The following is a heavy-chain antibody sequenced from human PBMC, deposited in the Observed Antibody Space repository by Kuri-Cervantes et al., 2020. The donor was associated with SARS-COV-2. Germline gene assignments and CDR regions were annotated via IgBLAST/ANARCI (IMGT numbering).Heavy chain of an antibody. CDR2: ISHDGKNK. CDR1: GFNFSRTD. Sequence: GGSLRLSCAASGFNFSRTDMHWVRQAPGKGLEWVAVISHDGKNKKCIASGKGRFTISRDNSQNTLYLHMKSLRSEDTAMYYCAKVRVGVKDFWGQGTLVTVSS. D-gene: IGHD2-21*01. J-gene: IGHJ4*02. CDR3: AKVRVGVKDF. V-gene: IGHV3-30*18.